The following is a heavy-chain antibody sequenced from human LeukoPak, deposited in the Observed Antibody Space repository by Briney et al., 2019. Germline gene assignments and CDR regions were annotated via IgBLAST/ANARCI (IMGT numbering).Heavy chain of an antibody. Sequence: PSETLSLTCTVSGGSISSSSYYWGWIRQPPGKGLEWIGSIYYSGSTYYNPSLKSRVTISVDTSKNQFSLKLSSVTAADMAVYYCARGSAWFDPWGQGTLVTVSS. CDR3: ARGSAWFDP. V-gene: IGHV4-39*07. CDR1: GGSISSSSYY. CDR2: IYYSGST. J-gene: IGHJ5*02.